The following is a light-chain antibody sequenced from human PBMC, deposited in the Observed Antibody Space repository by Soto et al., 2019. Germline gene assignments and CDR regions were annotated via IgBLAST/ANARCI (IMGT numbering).Light chain of an antibody. CDR3: QQSYRTPYT. V-gene: IGKV1-39*01. CDR1: QSISND. J-gene: IGKJ2*01. CDR2: STS. Sequence: EIQMTQSPSSLSASVRDRVTITCRASQSISNDLNWYQRKPGKAPEFLIYSTSNLQSGVPSRFSGSGSGTDFTLTSSSLQPEYFATYYCQQSYRTPYTFGQGTKLEIK.